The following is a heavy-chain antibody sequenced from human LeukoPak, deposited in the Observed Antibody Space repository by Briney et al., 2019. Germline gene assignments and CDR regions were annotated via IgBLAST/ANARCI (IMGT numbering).Heavy chain of an antibody. Sequence: PSQTLSLTCTVSGGSISSGGYYWSWIRQPPGKGLEWIGYIYHSGSTYYNPSLKSRVTISVDRSKNQFSLKLSSVTAADTAVYYCARDRGRTGIDPWGQGTLVTVSS. V-gene: IGHV4-30-2*01. CDR1: GGSISSGGYY. J-gene: IGHJ5*02. CDR3: ARDRGRTGIDP. D-gene: IGHD7-27*01. CDR2: IYHSGST.